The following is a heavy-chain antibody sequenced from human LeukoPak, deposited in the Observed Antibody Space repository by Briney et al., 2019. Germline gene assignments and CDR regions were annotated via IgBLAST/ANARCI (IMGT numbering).Heavy chain of an antibody. Sequence: SGGSLRLSCAASGFTFSIYGMHWVRQAPGKGLEWVAVISHDAKNDYFADSVKGRFTNSRDNSKNTLSLQMNSLEPGDTAVYYCAKDRPPVPLDHWGQGILVIVSS. CDR2: ISHDAKND. CDR3: AKDRPPVPLDH. J-gene: IGHJ4*02. V-gene: IGHV3-30*18. CDR1: GFTFSIYG. D-gene: IGHD6-6*01.